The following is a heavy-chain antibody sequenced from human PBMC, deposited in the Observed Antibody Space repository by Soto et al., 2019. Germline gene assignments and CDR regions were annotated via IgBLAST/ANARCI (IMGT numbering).Heavy chain of an antibody. CDR3: ARDESATDAFDI. Sequence: QVQLQESGPGLVKPSQTLSLTCTVSGGSISSGGYYWSWIRQNPGKGLEWIGYIYYSGTINYNPSLKSRLTISVDTSKNQFSLKLNSMTAADTAVYYCARDESATDAFDIWGQGTMVTVSS. CDR1: GGSISSGGYY. D-gene: IGHD5-12*01. V-gene: IGHV4-31*03. CDR2: IYYSGTI. J-gene: IGHJ3*02.